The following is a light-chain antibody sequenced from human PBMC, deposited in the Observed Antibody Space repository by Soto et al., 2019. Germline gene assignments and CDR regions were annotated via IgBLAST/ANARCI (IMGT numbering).Light chain of an antibody. CDR1: QSVSSY. J-gene: IGKJ5*01. CDR3: KQHSNWQLP. Sequence: EFVLTQSPATLTLSPFEIATLSRRASQSVSSYLAWYQQKPGQANRLLIYDECNRATGITDRFSGTGSGTDFTLTIKNLEPEDFAVYYCKQHSNWQLPLGPGKRVEIK. V-gene: IGKV3-11*01. CDR2: DEC.